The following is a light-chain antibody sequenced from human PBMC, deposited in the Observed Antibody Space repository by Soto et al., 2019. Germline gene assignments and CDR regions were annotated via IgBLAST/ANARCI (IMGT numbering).Light chain of an antibody. CDR2: DVN. CDR1: SSDFGGYNY. J-gene: IGLJ1*01. V-gene: IGLV2-11*01. CDR3: CSYAGNYV. Sequence: QSVLTQPRSVSGSPGQSVTISCTGTSSDFGGYNYVSWYQQHPVKAPKLMIYDVNKRPSGVPDRFSGSKSGNTASLTISGLQAEDEADYYCCSYAGNYVFGTGTKLTVL.